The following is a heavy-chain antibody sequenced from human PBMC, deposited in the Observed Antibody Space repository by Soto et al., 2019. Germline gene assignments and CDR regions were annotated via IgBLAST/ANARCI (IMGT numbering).Heavy chain of an antibody. V-gene: IGHV5-10-1*01. Sequence: GESLKISCKGSGYSFTSYWISWVRQMPGKGLEWMGRIDPSDSYTNYSPSFQGHVTISADKSISTAYLQWSSLKASDTAMYYCARLSTQLQLPGYSNGMDAWGQGTAVTVFS. CDR3: ARLSTQLQLPGYSNGMDA. CDR2: IDPSDSYT. D-gene: IGHD2-2*01. J-gene: IGHJ6*02. CDR1: GYSFTSYW.